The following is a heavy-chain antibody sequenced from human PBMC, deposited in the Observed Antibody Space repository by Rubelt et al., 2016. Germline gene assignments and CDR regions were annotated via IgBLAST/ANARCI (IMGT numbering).Heavy chain of an antibody. D-gene: IGHD1-26*01. Sequence: EVQLVDSGGTLVQPGGSLRLSCAASGFTFSSYAMSWVRQAPGKGLEWVSGISGSGSNTYHAESVKGRFTISRDSSKNTLYLQMNSLRAEDTDVYYCANGALGATKGRYYFDYWGQGTLVTVSS. CDR3: ANGALGATKGRYYFDY. J-gene: IGHJ4*02. CDR1: GFTFSSYA. CDR2: ISGSGSNT. V-gene: IGHV3-23*04.